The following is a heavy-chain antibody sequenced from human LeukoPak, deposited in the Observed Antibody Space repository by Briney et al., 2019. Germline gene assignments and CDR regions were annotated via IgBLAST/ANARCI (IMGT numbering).Heavy chain of an antibody. D-gene: IGHD6-19*01. V-gene: IGHV4-30-2*01. CDR1: GGSISSGGYY. Sequence: SQTLSLTCTVSGGSISSGGYYWSWIRQPPGKGLEWIGYIYHSGSTYYNPSLKSRVTISVGTSKNQFSLKLSSVTAADTAVYYCARRPGWAGPFDPWGQGTLVTVSS. J-gene: IGHJ5*02. CDR3: ARRPGWAGPFDP. CDR2: IYHSGST.